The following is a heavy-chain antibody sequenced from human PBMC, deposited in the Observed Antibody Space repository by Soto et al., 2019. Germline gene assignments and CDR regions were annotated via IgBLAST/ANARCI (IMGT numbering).Heavy chain of an antibody. J-gene: IGHJ3*02. CDR1: GGSISSGGYY. Sequence: SETLSLTCTVSGGSISSGGYYWSWIRQHPGKGLEWIGYIYYSGSTYYNPSLKSRVTISVDTSKNQFSLKLSSVTAADTAVYYCARDRLGSGTGSAFDIWGQGTMVTVSS. D-gene: IGHD3-10*01. CDR2: IYYSGST. CDR3: ARDRLGSGTGSAFDI. V-gene: IGHV4-31*03.